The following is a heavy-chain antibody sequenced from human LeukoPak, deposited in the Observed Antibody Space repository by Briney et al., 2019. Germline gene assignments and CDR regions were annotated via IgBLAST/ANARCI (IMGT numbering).Heavy chain of an antibody. D-gene: IGHD2-21*02. CDR2: INTYNANT. Sequence: GASVKVSCKASGYIFTSYGISWVRQAPGQGLEWLGRINTYNANTNYAQKLQGRVTMTTDTSTNTAYMELRSLRSGDTAVYYCARVKGGDSRDYWGQGTLVTVSS. V-gene: IGHV1-18*01. J-gene: IGHJ4*02. CDR3: ARVKGGDSRDY. CDR1: GYIFTSYG.